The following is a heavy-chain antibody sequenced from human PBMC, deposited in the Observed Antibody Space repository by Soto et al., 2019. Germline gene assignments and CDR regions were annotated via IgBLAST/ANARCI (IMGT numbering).Heavy chain of an antibody. D-gene: IGHD3-10*01. V-gene: IGHV1-3*01. CDR2: INAGNGNR. CDR1: GYTFTTYA. CDR3: ARESLWFGELLSYFDY. J-gene: IGHJ4*02. Sequence: GASVEVSCKASGYTFTTYAMHWVRQAPGQRLEWMGWINAGNGNRRYSQKFQGRVTITSDTSASTAYMELSSLRSEDTAVYYCARESLWFGELLSYFDYWGQGTLVTVSS.